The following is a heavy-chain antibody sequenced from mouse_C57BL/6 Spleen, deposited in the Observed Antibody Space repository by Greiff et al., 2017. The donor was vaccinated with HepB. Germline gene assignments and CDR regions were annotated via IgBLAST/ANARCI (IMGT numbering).Heavy chain of an antibody. CDR2: IYPRSGNT. CDR3: AKIYACYSAWFAY. D-gene: IGHD2-3*01. CDR1: GYTFTSYG. V-gene: IGHV1-81*01. J-gene: IGHJ3*01. Sequence: QVQLQQSGAELARPGASVKLSCKASGYTFTSYGISWVKQRTGQGLEWIGEIYPRSGNTYYNEKFKGKATLTADKSSSTAYMELRSLTSEDSAVYFCAKIYACYSAWFAYWGQGTLVTVSA.